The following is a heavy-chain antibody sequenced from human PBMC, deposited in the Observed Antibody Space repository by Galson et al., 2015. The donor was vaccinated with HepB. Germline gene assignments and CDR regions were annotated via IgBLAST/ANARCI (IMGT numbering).Heavy chain of an antibody. J-gene: IGHJ4*02. CDR2: IGDGGSNI. V-gene: IGHV3-23*01. Sequence: SLRLSCAASGFPFSAYAMTWVRQAPGKGLEAVSSIGDGGSNIFYAESVRGRFSISRDNSRNTLYLQMNSLRVEDTAVYYCAKDRVNYGKVAPDFDYWGQGTLVTVSS. D-gene: IGHD3-10*01. CDR1: GFPFSAYA. CDR3: AKDRVNYGKVAPDFDY.